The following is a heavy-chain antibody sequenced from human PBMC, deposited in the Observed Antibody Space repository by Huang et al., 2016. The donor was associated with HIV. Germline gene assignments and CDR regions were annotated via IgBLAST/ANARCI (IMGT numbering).Heavy chain of an antibody. CDR1: GFTFSCYG. CDR3: ARGPIHSLAWMLNFDY. D-gene: IGHD5-12*01. V-gene: IGHV3-30*03. CDR2: VAHGENDK. J-gene: IGHJ4*02. Sequence: ESGGGVVQPGRSLRLSCAASGFTFSCYGMPWVRQAQGKGLDWVAVVAHGENDKYYADSVRGRFTISRDNSKKRLYLQLNRLRAEDTAVYYWARGPIHSLAWMLNFDYWGQGALVTVSS.